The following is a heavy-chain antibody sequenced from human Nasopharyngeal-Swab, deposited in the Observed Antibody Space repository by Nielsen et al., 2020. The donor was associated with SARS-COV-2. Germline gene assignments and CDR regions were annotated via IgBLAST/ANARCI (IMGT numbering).Heavy chain of an antibody. J-gene: IGHJ4*02. CDR2: INHSGST. CDR1: GGSMNSGGHF. Sequence: SETLSLTCTVSGGSMNSGGHFWSWIRQPPGKGLEWIGEINHSGSTNYNPSLKSRVTISVDTSKNQFSLKLSSVTAADTAVYYCARGPRVYYYDSSGYFYWGQGTLVTVSS. CDR3: ARGPRVYYYDSSGYFY. V-gene: IGHV4-34*01. D-gene: IGHD3-22*01.